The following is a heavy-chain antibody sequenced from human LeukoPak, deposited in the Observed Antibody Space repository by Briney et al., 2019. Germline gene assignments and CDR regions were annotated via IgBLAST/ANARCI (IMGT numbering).Heavy chain of an antibody. V-gene: IGHV4-4*07. CDR1: GASMSSYH. Sequence: TSETLSLTCTVSGASMSSYHWSWIRQSAGKGLEWIGLIYTSGTSNYNPSLKSRVTMSVDTSKRQFSLKLNSVTAADTAVYYCARAREYKQWAFDLWGQGTMVTVSS. CDR2: IYTSGTS. J-gene: IGHJ3*01. CDR3: ARAREYKQWAFDL. D-gene: IGHD6-19*01.